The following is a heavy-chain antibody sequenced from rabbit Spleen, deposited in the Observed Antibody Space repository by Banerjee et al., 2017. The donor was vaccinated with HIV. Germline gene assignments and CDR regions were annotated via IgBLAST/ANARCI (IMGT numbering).Heavy chain of an antibody. D-gene: IGHD6-1*01. CDR3: ARGEHFSVGFSAFAIYLDL. V-gene: IGHV1S40*01. J-gene: IGHJ4*01. CDR1: ESDISGYR. CDR2: IAGSSSGFT. Sequence: QSLEESGGGLVTPGGTLTLTCTASESDISGYRIGWVRQAPGKGMEWISCIAGSSSGFTYSATWAKGRFTCSKTSSTTVTLQMTSLTAADTATYFCARGEHFSVGFSAFAIYLDLWGPGTLVTVS.